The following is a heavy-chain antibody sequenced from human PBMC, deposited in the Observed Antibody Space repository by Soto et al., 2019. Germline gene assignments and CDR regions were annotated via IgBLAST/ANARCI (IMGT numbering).Heavy chain of an antibody. CDR3: ARAVVPAAKGNWFDP. Sequence: ASVKVSCKASGYTFTSYGTRWVRQAPGQGLEWMGWISAYNGNTNYAQKLQGRVTMTTDTSTSTAYMELRSLRSDDTAVYYCARAVVPAAKGNWFDPWGQGTLVTVSS. V-gene: IGHV1-18*01. D-gene: IGHD2-2*01. CDR2: ISAYNGNT. CDR1: GYTFTSYG. J-gene: IGHJ5*02.